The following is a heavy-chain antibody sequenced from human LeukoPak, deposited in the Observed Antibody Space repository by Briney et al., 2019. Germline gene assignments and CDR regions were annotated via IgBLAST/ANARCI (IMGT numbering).Heavy chain of an antibody. CDR2: IHYSGST. V-gene: IGHV4-31*03. CDR3: ATTQTWELNAFAF. D-gene: IGHD1-26*01. J-gene: IGHJ3*01. CDR1: GGSISSGGYY. Sequence: PSETLSLTCTVSGGSISSGGYYWSWIRQHPGKGLEWIGYIHYSGSTYYNPSLNSRITISIDTSKGQFSLKLSSVTAADTAVYYCATTQTWELNAFAFWGQGTMVTVSS.